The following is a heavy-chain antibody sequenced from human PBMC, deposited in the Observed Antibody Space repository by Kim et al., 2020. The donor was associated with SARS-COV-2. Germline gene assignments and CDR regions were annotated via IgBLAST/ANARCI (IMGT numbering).Heavy chain of an antibody. CDR2: ISSSSSTI. V-gene: IGHV3-48*02. J-gene: IGHJ4*02. CDR3: ARNEDGVDADPSIFDY. CDR1: GFTFSSYS. D-gene: IGHD3-16*01. Sequence: GGSLRLSCAASGFTFSSYSMHWVRQAPGKGLEWVSYISSSSSTIYYADSVKGRFTISRDNAKNSLYLQMNSLRDEDTAVYYCARNEDGVDADPSIFDYWGQGTLVTVSS.